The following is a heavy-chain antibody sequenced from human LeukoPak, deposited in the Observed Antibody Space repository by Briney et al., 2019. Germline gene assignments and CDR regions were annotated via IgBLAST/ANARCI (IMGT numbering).Heavy chain of an antibody. CDR2: VNHSGST. J-gene: IGHJ4*02. CDR3: ARGPALATTVTSAQAVDY. V-gene: IGHV4-39*07. CDR1: GGSISSSSYY. Sequence: SETLSLTCTVSGGSISSSSYYWSWSRQPPGKGLEWIGEVNHSGSTNYNPSLKSRVTISVDTSKNQFSLKLSSVTAADTAVYYCARGPALATTVTSAQAVDYWGQGTLVTVSS. D-gene: IGHD4-17*01.